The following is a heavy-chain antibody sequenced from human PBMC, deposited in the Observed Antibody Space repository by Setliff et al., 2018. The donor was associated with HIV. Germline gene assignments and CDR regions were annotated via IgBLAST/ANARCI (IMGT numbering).Heavy chain of an antibody. Sequence: GASVKVSCKASGYTFTSYDISWVRQAPGQGLEWMGWISAYNGNTNYAQKLQGRVTMTTDTSTNTAYMELRSLRSEDTAVYYCAREIGDYYDSSGYYPPTDYYYGMDVWGQGTTVTVS. CDR3: AREIGDYYDSSGYYPPTDYYYGMDV. V-gene: IGHV1-18*01. D-gene: IGHD3-22*01. CDR2: ISAYNGNT. J-gene: IGHJ6*02. CDR1: GYTFTSYD.